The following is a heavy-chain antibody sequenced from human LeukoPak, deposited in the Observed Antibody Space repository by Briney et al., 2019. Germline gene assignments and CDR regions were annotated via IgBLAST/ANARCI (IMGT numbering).Heavy chain of an antibody. CDR1: GFTFSSYD. D-gene: IGHD1-26*01. Sequence: PGGSLRLSCAASGFTFSSYDMHWVRQTTGRGLEWVSVIGTNADTYYPGSVKGRFTISRENAKNSLYLQMTSLRAGDTAVYYCARGSGWDMDVWGQGTTVTVSS. CDR2: IGTNADT. CDR3: ARGSGWDMDV. V-gene: IGHV3-13*04. J-gene: IGHJ6*02.